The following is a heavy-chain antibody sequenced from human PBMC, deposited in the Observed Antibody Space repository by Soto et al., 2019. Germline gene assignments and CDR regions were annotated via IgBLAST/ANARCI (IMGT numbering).Heavy chain of an antibody. CDR3: VSIMGTYYYGLDV. CDR1: GDSITNNHW. D-gene: IGHD2-8*01. J-gene: IGHJ6*02. V-gene: IGHV4-4*02. CDR2: IYHTGIA. Sequence: QMQLRESGPGLVKPSGTLSLTCTVYGDSITNNHWWSWVRQPPGKGPELIGEIYHTGIANYNPSLYSRIASSVDKSKSQFSLRLTAVTAPDPAVYYCVSIMGTYYYGLDVLGQGTTVTV.